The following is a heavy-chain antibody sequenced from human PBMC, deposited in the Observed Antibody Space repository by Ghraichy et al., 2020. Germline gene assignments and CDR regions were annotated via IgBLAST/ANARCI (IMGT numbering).Heavy chain of an antibody. CDR3: ARPIQLWFDAFDI. CDR2: IYYSGST. CDR1: GGSISSNSYY. J-gene: IGHJ3*02. Sequence: SETLSLTCTVSGGSISSNSYYWGWIRQPPGKGLEWIGNIYYSGSTYYNPSLKSRVTISVDTSKNHFSLKLSSVTAADTAVYYCARPIQLWFDAFDIWGQGTMVTVSS. D-gene: IGHD5-18*01. V-gene: IGHV4-39*02.